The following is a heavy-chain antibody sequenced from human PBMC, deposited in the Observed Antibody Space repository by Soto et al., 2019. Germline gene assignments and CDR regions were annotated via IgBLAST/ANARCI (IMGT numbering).Heavy chain of an antibody. Sequence: QVQLQESGPGLVKPSETLSLTCTVSGASINNYYWSWIRQSPGKGLEWIGYIYYNGSTNYNPSLKSQVTISIDTSKKQFSLKVSSVTAADTAVYYCARHWPYCTSSNCYRPYYYYYMDAWGKRDHGHRLL. CDR1: GASINNYY. D-gene: IGHD2-2*01. J-gene: IGHJ6*03. CDR3: ARHWPYCTSSNCYRPYYYYYMDA. V-gene: IGHV4-59*08. CDR2: IYYNGST.